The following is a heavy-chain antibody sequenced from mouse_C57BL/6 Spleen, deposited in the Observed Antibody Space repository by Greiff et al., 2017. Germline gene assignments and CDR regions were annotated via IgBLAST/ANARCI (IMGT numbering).Heavy chain of an antibody. V-gene: IGHV5-16*01. CDR3: ARDLGLSRFDY. Sequence: EVHLVESEGGLVQPGSSMKLSCTASGFTFSDYYMAWVRQVPEKGLEWVANINYDGSSTYYLDSLKSRFIISRDNAKNILYLQMSSLKSEDTATYYCARDLGLSRFDYWGQGTTLTVSS. CDR1: GFTFSDYY. D-gene: IGHD2-2*01. J-gene: IGHJ2*01. CDR2: INYDGSST.